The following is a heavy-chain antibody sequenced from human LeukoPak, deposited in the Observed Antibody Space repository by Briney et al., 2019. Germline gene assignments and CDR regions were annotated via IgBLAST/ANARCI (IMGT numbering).Heavy chain of an antibody. CDR3: ARRRIAARPGGPYYYYYYGMDV. CDR2: IYYSGST. Sequence: SETLSLTCTVSGGSISSYYWSWIRQPPGKGLEGIGYIYYSGSTNYNPSLKSRVTISVDTSKNQFSLKLSSVTAADTAVYYCARRRIAARPGGPYYYYYYGMDVWGQGTTVTVSS. V-gene: IGHV4-59*01. J-gene: IGHJ6*02. CDR1: GGSISSYY. D-gene: IGHD6-6*01.